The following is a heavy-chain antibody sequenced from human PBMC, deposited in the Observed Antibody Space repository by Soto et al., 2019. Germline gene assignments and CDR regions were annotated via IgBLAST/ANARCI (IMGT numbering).Heavy chain of an antibody. J-gene: IGHJ3*02. D-gene: IGHD6-13*01. V-gene: IGHV2-5*02. Sequence: SGPTLVKPTQTLTLTCTFSGFSLSTSGVGVGWIRQPPGKALEWLALIYWDDDKRYSPSLKSRLTITKDTSKNQVVLTMTNMDPVDTATYYCAHRPMGIAAPRGAFDIWGQGTMVTVSS. CDR3: AHRPMGIAAPRGAFDI. CDR1: GFSLSTSGVG. CDR2: IYWDDDK.